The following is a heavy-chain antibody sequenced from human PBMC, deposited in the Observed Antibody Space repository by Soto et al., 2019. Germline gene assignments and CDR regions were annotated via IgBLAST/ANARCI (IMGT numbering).Heavy chain of an antibody. CDR3: ARYDSSGYYWPYNYYGMDV. V-gene: IGHV3-21*01. Sequence: EVQLVESGGGLVKPGGSLRLSCAASGFTFSTYSMNWVRQAPGKGLEWVSSISSSSSYIYYADSVKGRFTISRDNAKNSLYLQINSLRAEDTAVYYCARYDSSGYYWPYNYYGMDVWGQGTTVTVSS. J-gene: IGHJ6*02. CDR1: GFTFSTYS. CDR2: ISSSSSYI. D-gene: IGHD3-22*01.